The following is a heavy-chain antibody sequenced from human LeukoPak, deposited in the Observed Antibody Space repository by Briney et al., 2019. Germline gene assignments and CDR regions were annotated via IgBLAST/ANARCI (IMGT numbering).Heavy chain of an antibody. D-gene: IGHD2-8*01. CDR1: GFTFDDYG. CDR3: AGDFGHYCTSGVCYKDFHAFDI. J-gene: IGHJ3*02. V-gene: IGHV3-20*04. Sequence: GGSLRLSCAASGFTFDDYGMSWVRQAPGKGLEWVSGINWNGGSTGYADSVKGRFTISRDNAKNSLYLQMNSLRAEDTALYYCAGDFGHYCTSGVCYKDFHAFDIWGQGTMVTVSS. CDR2: INWNGGST.